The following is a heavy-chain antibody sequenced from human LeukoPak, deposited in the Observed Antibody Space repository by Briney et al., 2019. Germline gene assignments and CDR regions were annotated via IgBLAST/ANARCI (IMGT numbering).Heavy chain of an antibody. CDR1: GGSISSSSYY. CDR2: IYYSGST. D-gene: IGHD3-10*01. Sequence: PSETLSLTCTVSGGSISSSSYYWGWIRQPPGKGLEWIGSIYYSGSTYYNPSLKSRVTISVDTSKNQFSLTLSSVTAADTAVYYCARESEYYYGSGSYYWFDPWGQGTLVTVSS. J-gene: IGHJ5*02. CDR3: ARESEYYYGSGSYYWFDP. V-gene: IGHV4-39*07.